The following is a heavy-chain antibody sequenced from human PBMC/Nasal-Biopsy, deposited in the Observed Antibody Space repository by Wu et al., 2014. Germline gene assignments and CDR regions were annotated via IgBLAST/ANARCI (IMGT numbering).Heavy chain of an antibody. D-gene: IGHD6-13*01. J-gene: IGHJ4*02. Sequence: GQGLEWMGWISAYNGNTNFAQGLQGRLTMTTDTSTSTAYMELRSLRSDDTAIYYCTRESGATAAATFDYWGQGTLVTVSS. CDR3: TRESGATAAATFDY. V-gene: IGHV1-18*01. CDR2: ISAYNGNT.